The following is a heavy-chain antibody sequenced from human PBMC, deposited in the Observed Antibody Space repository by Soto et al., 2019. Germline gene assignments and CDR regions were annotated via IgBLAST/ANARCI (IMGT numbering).Heavy chain of an antibody. CDR3: ARDSLNYYDSSGYYRSIQLDY. D-gene: IGHD3-22*01. V-gene: IGHV1-69*13. CDR1: GGTFSSYA. Sequence: LVKVSCKASGGTFSSYAISWVRQAPGQGLEWMGGIIPIFGTANYAQKFQGRVTITADESTSTAYMELSSLRSEDTAVYYCARDSLNYYDSSGYYRSIQLDYWGQGTLVTVSS. J-gene: IGHJ4*02. CDR2: IIPIFGTA.